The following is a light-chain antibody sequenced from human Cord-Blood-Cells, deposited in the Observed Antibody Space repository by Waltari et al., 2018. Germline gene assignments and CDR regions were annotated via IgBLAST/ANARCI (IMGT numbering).Light chain of an antibody. J-gene: IGLJ2*01. CDR3: CSYAGSFVV. Sequence: QSALTQPRSVSGSPGPSVTISCTGTSSDVGGYNYVSWYQQHPGKAPKLMIYDVSKRPSGVPDRFSGSKSGNTASRTISGLQAEDEADYYCCSYAGSFVVFGGGTKLTVL. CDR2: DVS. CDR1: SSDVGGYNY. V-gene: IGLV2-11*01.